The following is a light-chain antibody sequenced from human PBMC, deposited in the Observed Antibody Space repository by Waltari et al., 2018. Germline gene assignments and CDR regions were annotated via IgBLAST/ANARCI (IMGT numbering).Light chain of an antibody. CDR1: SGHTSNI. Sequence: QLVLTQSPSASASLGASVKLTCTLDSGHTSNIIAWLQQHPQKGPRFLLKINSDGSHSKGDVIPDRFSGSSSGAERYLTISSLQSEDEADYYCQTGGHGTWVFGGGTKLTVL. CDR2: INSDGSH. J-gene: IGLJ3*02. V-gene: IGLV4-69*01. CDR3: QTGGHGTWV.